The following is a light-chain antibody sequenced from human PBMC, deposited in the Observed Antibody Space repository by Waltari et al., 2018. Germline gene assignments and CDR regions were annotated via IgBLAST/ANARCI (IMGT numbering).Light chain of an antibody. CDR2: DDR. V-gene: IGLV3-21*03. CDR3: QVWSGGNDHDYV. Sequence: SYVVTQSPSVSVAPGMTAKISCGGDNIRTYSVHWYQQKAGQAPVLVVYDDRDRPSGVPERSSGSNSGNTATLTISRVEAGDEADYYCQVWSGGNDHDYVFGSGT. CDR1: NIRTYS. J-gene: IGLJ6*01.